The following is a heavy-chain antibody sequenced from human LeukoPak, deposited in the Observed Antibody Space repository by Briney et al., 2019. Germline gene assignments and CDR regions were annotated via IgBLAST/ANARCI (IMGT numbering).Heavy chain of an antibody. J-gene: IGHJ4*02. D-gene: IGHD6-19*01. CDR2: IIQDGSEK. CDR1: GFTFSSHW. V-gene: IGHV3-7*01. Sequence: GGSLRLSCAASGFTFSSHWMSWVRQAPGKGLEWVAIIIQDGSEKYYVDSVKGRFTISRDNAKNSVYLQMNRLRDEDTAVYYCARGSGWLHDCWGQGTLVTVSS. CDR3: ARGSGWLHDC.